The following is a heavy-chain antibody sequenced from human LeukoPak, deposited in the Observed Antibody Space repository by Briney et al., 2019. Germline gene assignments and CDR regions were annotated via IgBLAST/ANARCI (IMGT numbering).Heavy chain of an antibody. CDR3: ARGRYNYGGAVGDYFDY. Sequence: GASVKVSCKASGGTFSSYAISWVRQAPGQGLEWMGGIIPIFGTANYAQKFQGRVTITADKSTSTAYMELSSLRSEDTAVYYCARGRYNYGGAVGDYFDYWGQGTLVTVSS. J-gene: IGHJ4*02. CDR2: IIPIFGTA. CDR1: GGTFSSYA. D-gene: IGHD1-1*01. V-gene: IGHV1-69*06.